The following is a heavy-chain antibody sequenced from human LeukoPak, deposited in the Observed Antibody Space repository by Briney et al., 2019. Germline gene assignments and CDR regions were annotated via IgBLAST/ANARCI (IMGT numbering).Heavy chain of an antibody. D-gene: IGHD6-13*01. V-gene: IGHV3-21*01. CDR1: GFTFSSYS. CDR3: ARVTLGDRSSSRGYYFDY. CDR2: ISSSSSYI. Sequence: TGGSLRLSCAASGFTFSSYSMNWVRQAPGKGLEWVSSISSSSSYIYYADSVKGRFTISRDNAKNSLYLQMNSLRAEDTAVYYCARVTLGDRSSSRGYYFDYWGQGTLVSVSS. J-gene: IGHJ4*02.